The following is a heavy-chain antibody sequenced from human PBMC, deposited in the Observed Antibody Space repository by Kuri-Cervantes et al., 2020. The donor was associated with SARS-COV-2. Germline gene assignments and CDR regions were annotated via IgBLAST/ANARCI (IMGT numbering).Heavy chain of an antibody. CDR1: GFLFSASA. J-gene: IGHJ3*02. CDR3: TRHTTVVTPNEI. CDR2: VRGKANNYAT. D-gene: IGHD4-23*01. V-gene: IGHV3-73*01. Sequence: GGSLRLSCEVSGFLFSASAIHWVRQASGKGLEWVGRVRGKANNYATAYAASVKGRFTISRDDSKNMAYLQMHSLKTEDTAVYYCTRHTTVVTPNEIWGQGTMVTVSS.